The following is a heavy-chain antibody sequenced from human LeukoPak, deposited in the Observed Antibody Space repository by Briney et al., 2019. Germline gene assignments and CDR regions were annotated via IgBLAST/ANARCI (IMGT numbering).Heavy chain of an antibody. D-gene: IGHD6-6*01. Sequence: GGTLRLSCAASGFTFSSYGMSWVRQAPGKGLEWVSGITWNGGSTGYAGAVKGRFTISRDNAKKSLYLQMNRLRVEDTAFYYCTRVKYITWRMTDYWGQGTLVTVSS. CDR3: TRVKYITWRMTDY. J-gene: IGHJ4*02. CDR1: GFTFSSYG. V-gene: IGHV3-20*04. CDR2: ITWNGGST.